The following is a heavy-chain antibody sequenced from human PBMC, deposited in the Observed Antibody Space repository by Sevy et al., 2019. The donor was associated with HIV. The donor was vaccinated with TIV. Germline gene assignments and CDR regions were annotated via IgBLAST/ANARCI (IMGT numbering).Heavy chain of an antibody. Sequence: SETLSLTCAVHDGSFSGYYWNWIRQLPGKGLEWIGEINESGITYYKPSLKIRVTISVDTSKKQFSLKLNSVTAADTAVYFWARSPPVVVVPGAPSWFDPWGQGTLVTVSS. CDR2: INESGIT. J-gene: IGHJ5*02. CDR1: DGSFSGYY. D-gene: IGHD2-2*01. V-gene: IGHV4-34*01. CDR3: ARSPPVVVVPGAPSWFDP.